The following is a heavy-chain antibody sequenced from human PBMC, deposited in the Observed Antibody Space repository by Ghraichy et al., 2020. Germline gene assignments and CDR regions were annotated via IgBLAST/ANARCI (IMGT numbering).Heavy chain of an antibody. V-gene: IGHV3-21*01. D-gene: IGHD3-22*01. CDR1: GFTLSSYS. CDR2: ISTSSSYI. Sequence: GGSLRLSCAASGFTLSSYSMNWVRQAPGKGLEWVSSISTSSSYIYYADSVKGRFTISRDNAKNSLYLQMNSLRAEDTAVYYCARDHYYYDTHYGMDVWGQGTTVTVSS. CDR3: ARDHYYYDTHYGMDV. J-gene: IGHJ6*02.